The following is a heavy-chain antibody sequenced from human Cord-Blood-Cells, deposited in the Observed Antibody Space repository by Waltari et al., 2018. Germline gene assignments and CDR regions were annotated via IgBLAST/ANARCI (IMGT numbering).Heavy chain of an antibody. D-gene: IGHD6-13*01. CDR3: ARGLRQQRGIGVY. CDR2: INHSGST. J-gene: IGHJ4*02. Sequence: QVQLQQWGAGLLKPSETLFLTCAVYGGSFSGYYWRWIRQPPGKGLEWIEEINHSGSTNYNPSLKSRVTISVDTSKNQFSLKLSSVTAADTAVYYCARGLRQQRGIGVYWGQGTLVTVSS. CDR1: GGSFSGYY. V-gene: IGHV4-34*01.